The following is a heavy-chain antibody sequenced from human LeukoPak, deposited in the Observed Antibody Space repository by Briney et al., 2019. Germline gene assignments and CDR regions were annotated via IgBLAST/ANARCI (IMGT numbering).Heavy chain of an antibody. V-gene: IGHV4-39*01. D-gene: IGHD1-26*01. CDR1: GGSISSSSYY. J-gene: IGHJ4*02. CDR2: IYYSGST. Sequence: SETLSLTCTVSGGSISSSSYYWGWIRQPPGKGLEWIGSIYYSGSTYYNPSLKSRVTISVDTSKNQFSLKLSSVTAADTAVYYCAKNSGSWPFDYWGQGTLVTVSS. CDR3: AKNSGSWPFDY.